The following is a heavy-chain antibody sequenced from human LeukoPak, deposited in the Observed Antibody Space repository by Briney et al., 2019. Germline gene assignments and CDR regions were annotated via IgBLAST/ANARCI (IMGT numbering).Heavy chain of an antibody. CDR1: GFTFSSYS. CDR2: ISRESRTI. D-gene: IGHD3-9*01. J-gene: IGHJ4*02. Sequence: GGSLRLSCVGSGFTFSSYSLNWVRQAPGKGLEWVSVISRESRTIFYADSVKGRFTISRDNAKNSLYLQMNSLRAEDTAVYYCAPRKEYYDILTGYYNRGGFDYWGQGTLVTVSS. V-gene: IGHV3-21*04. CDR3: APRKEYYDILTGYYNRGGFDY.